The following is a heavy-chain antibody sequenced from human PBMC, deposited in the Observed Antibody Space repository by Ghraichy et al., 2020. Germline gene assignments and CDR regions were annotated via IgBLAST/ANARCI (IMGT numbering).Heavy chain of an antibody. J-gene: IGHJ4*02. Sequence: SQTLSLTCAVSGGSISSGGYSWSWIRQPPGKGLEWIGYIYHSGSTYYNPSLKSRVTISVDRSKNQFSLKLSSVTAADTAVYYCARGEDFDYWGQGTLVTVSS. CDR3: ARGEDFDY. CDR2: IYHSGST. CDR1: GGSISSGGYS. V-gene: IGHV4-30-2*01.